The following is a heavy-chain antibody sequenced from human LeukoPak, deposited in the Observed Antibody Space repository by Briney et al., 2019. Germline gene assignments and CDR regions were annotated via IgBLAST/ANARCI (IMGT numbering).Heavy chain of an antibody. V-gene: IGHV3-7*01. J-gene: IGHJ4*02. CDR2: INQDASEI. CDR3: VRDRHINSWSNDRFDY. CDR1: RFTFSNYW. D-gene: IGHD6-13*01. Sequence: PGGSLRLSCAASRFTFSNYWMTWVRQAPGKGLEWVGNINQDASEINYVDSVKGRFTISRVNAENSLYLQMNSLRAEDTAIYYCVRDRHINSWSNDRFDYWGQGALVTVSS.